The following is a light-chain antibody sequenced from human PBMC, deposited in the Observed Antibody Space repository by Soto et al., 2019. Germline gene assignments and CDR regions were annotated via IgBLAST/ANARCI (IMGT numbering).Light chain of an antibody. CDR2: EDN. J-gene: IGLJ1*01. Sequence: QSALTQPASVSGSPGQSITISCTGTSSDVGNYNLVSWYQQHPDKAPKLMIYEDNKRPSGVSNRFSGSKSGNTASLTISGLQAEDEADYYCCSYAGSSTYAFGTGTKSPS. V-gene: IGLV2-23*01. CDR3: CSYAGSSTYA. CDR1: SSDVGNYNL.